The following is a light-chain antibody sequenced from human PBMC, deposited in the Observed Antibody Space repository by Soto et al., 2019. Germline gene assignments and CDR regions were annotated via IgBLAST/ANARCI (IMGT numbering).Light chain of an antibody. CDR1: QSISPW. CDR3: QQYNSYSQT. CDR2: KAS. J-gene: IGKJ1*01. Sequence: DLQMTQSPSTLSASVGDRVTITCRASQSISPWLAWYQQKPGKAPKILIYKASSLESGVPSRFSGSGSGTEFTLTISSLQPDDFATYYCQQYNSYSQTFGQGTKVEIK. V-gene: IGKV1-5*03.